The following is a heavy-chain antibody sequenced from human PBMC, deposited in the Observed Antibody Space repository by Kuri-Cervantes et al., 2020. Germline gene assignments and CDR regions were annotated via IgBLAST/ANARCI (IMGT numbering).Heavy chain of an antibody. D-gene: IGHD1-1*01. CDR2: IKQDGNEK. V-gene: IGHV3-7*04. CDR1: GFTFGRYW. CDR3: ARSHNHYVDV. J-gene: IGHJ6*03. Sequence: GESLKISCAASGFTFGRYWMRWVRQAPGKGLERVASIKQDGNEKYYVDSVKGRFTISRDNAKNSLYLQMNSLRAEDTAVYYCARSHNHYVDVWGKGTTVTVSS.